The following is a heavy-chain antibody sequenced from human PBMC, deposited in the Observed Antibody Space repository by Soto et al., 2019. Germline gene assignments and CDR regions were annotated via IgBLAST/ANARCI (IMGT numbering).Heavy chain of an antibody. CDR3: TRPYYYDSSGYPPDAFDI. CDR2: IRSKAYGGTT. J-gene: IGHJ3*02. D-gene: IGHD3-22*01. CDR1: GFTFGDYA. V-gene: IGHV3-49*04. Sequence: PVGSLRLSCTASGFTFGDYAMSWVRQAPGKGLEWVGFIRSKAYGGTTEYAASVKGRFTISRDDSKSIAYLQMNSLKTEDTAVYYCTRPYYYDSSGYPPDAFDIWGQGTMVTVSS.